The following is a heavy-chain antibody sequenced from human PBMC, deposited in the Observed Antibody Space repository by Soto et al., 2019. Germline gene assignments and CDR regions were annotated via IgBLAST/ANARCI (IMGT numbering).Heavy chain of an antibody. V-gene: IGHV4-59*01. D-gene: IGHD6-19*01. CDR1: GGSISNYY. J-gene: IGHJ4*02. Sequence: ETLSLTCTVSGGSISNYYWSWIRQPPGKGLEWTAFIYDSGSTNYNPSLKGRVSMSLDASANQFSLRLTSVTAADTAVYYCARGRIAVAGTVYFDYWGQGTLVTVSS. CDR3: ARGRIAVAGTVYFDY. CDR2: IYDSGST.